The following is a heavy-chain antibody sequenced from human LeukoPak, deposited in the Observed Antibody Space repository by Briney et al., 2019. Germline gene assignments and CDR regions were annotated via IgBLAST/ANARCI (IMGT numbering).Heavy chain of an antibody. CDR3: AKETYDYVWGSYRPYYFDY. CDR2: ISYDGSNK. CDR1: GFTFSSYG. Sequence: PGRSLRLSCAASGFTFSSYGMHWVRQAPGKGLEWVAVISYDGSNKYYADSVKGRSTISRDNSKNTLYLQMNSLRAEDTAVYYCAKETYDYVWGSYRPYYFDYWGQGTLVTVSS. J-gene: IGHJ4*02. D-gene: IGHD3-16*02. V-gene: IGHV3-30*18.